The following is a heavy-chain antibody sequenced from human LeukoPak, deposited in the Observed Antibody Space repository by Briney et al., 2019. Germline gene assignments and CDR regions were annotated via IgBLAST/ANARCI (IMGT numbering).Heavy chain of an antibody. CDR2: TYYRSKWYN. CDR3: ARARTYSSSSGGYFQH. D-gene: IGHD6-6*01. J-gene: IGHJ1*01. V-gene: IGHV6-1*01. CDR1: GDSVSSNSAA. Sequence: QTLSLTCAISGDSVSSNSAAWNWIRQSPSRGLEWLGRTYYRSKWYNDYAVSVKSRITINPDTSKNQFSLQLNSVTPEDTAVYYCARARTYSSSSGGYFQHWGQGTLVTVSS.